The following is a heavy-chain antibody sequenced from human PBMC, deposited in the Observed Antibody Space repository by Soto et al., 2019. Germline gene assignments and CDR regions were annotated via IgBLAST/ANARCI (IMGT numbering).Heavy chain of an antibody. CDR1: GFTFSSYE. V-gene: IGHV3-48*03. Sequence: GGSLRLSCTASGFTFSSYEMNWVRQAPGKGLEWVSYISDGGSSIYYADSVKGRFTMSRDNAKNSLYLQMNSLGAEDTAVYYCARVAYWGPGTQVTVSS. J-gene: IGHJ4*02. CDR3: ARVAY. CDR2: ISDGGSSI.